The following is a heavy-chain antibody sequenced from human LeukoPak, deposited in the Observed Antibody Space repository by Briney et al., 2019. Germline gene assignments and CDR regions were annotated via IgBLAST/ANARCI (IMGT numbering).Heavy chain of an antibody. J-gene: IGHJ4*02. Sequence: GGSLRLSCAASGFTFSSYAMHWVRQAPGKGLEWVAVISYDGSNKYYADSVKGLFTISRDNSKNTLYLQMNSLRAEDTAVYYCARSGSYYVPFDYWGQGTLVTVSS. CDR3: ARSGSYYVPFDY. V-gene: IGHV3-30-3*01. D-gene: IGHD1-26*01. CDR2: ISYDGSNK. CDR1: GFTFSSYA.